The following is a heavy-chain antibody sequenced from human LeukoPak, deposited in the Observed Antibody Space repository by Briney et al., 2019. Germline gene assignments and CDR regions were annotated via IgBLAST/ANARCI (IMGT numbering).Heavy chain of an antibody. CDR2: IDPSDSYT. J-gene: IGHJ4*02. D-gene: IGHD6-13*01. CDR3: AKIATTGGYFDY. V-gene: IGHV5-10-1*01. Sequence: GESLRISCKGSGYSFTRYWISWVRQMPGKGLEWMERIDPSDSYTNYRPSFQGHVTISADKSISTAYLQWSSLKASDTAMYYCAKIATTGGYFDYWGQGTLVTVSS. CDR1: GYSFTRYW.